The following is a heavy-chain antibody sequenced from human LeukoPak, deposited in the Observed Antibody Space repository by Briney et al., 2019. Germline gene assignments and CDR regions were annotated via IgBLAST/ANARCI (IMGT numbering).Heavy chain of an antibody. Sequence: GASVKVSCKVSGYTLTELSMHWVRQAPGKGLEWMGGFDPEDGETIYAQKFQGRVTMTEDTSTDTAYMELSSLRSEDTAVYYCARDLRISSGWEPSYWGQGTLVTVSS. J-gene: IGHJ4*02. CDR3: ARDLRISSGWEPSY. CDR2: FDPEDGET. V-gene: IGHV1-24*01. CDR1: GYTLTELS. D-gene: IGHD6-19*01.